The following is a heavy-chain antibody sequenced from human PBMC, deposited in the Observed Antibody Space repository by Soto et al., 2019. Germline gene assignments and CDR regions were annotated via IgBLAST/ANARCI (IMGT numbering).Heavy chain of an antibody. CDR2: LYYSGST. V-gene: IGHV4-59*01. CDR1: GGSINSYY. Sequence: QVQLQESGPGLVKPSETLSLTCTVSGGSINSYYYSWFRQPPGKGLEWIGYLYYSGSTNYNPSLRSRVTISVDTSKNQFSLKLSSVTAADTAVYYCARGDLDTDAFDIWGQGTVVNVSS. J-gene: IGHJ3*02. D-gene: IGHD3-16*01. CDR3: ARGDLDTDAFDI.